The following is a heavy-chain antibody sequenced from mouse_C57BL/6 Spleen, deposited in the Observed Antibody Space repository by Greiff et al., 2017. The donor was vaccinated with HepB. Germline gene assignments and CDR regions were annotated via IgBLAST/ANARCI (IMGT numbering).Heavy chain of an antibody. CDR2: IYPGSGST. CDR1: GYTFTSYW. D-gene: IGHD2-3*01. J-gene: IGHJ3*01. V-gene: IGHV1-55*01. Sequence: QVQLQQPGAELVKPGASVKMSCKASGYTFTSYWITWVKQRPGQGLEWIGDIYPGSGSTNYNEKFKSKATLTVDTSSSTAYMQLSSLTSEDSAVYYCARGEAFYDPLFAYWGQGTLVTVSA. CDR3: ARGEAFYDPLFAY.